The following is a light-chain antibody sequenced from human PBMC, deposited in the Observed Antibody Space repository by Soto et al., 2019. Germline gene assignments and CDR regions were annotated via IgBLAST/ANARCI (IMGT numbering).Light chain of an antibody. CDR2: DVS. CDR1: SGDVGGYNF. CDR3: CSYGGSDTWV. V-gene: IGLV2-11*01. J-gene: IGLJ3*02. Sequence: QSALTQPRSVSGSPGQSVTISCTGASGDVGGYNFVSWYQQHPGKAPTLMIFDVSQRPSGVPDRFSGSKSGNTASLTISGLQAEDEADYYCCSYGGSDTWVFGGGTQLTVL.